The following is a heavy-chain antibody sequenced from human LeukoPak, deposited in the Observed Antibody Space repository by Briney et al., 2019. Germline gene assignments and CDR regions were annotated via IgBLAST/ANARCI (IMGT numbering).Heavy chain of an antibody. Sequence: GASVKVSCKASGYTFTSYYMHWVRQAPGQGLEWMGIINPSGGSTSYAQKFQGRVTLTRDTSTSTVYMELSSLRSEDTAVYYCARDTIFGVAGYEPGYYYMDVWGKGTTVTVSS. CDR1: GYTFTSYY. CDR2: INPSGGST. V-gene: IGHV1-46*01. CDR3: ARDTIFGVAGYEPGYYYMDV. J-gene: IGHJ6*03. D-gene: IGHD3-3*01.